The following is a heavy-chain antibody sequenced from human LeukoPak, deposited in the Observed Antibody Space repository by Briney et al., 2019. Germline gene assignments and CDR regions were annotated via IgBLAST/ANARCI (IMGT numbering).Heavy chain of an antibody. CDR3: AKGDVI. Sequence: GGSLRLSCAPSGFTFSSYAMSWVRQAPGEGLEWVSSISGSGASTYHADSVEGPFTISRDNSKNTLYLQMNSRTAEDASIYDWAKGDVIGGQGTLVSVSP. J-gene: IGHJ4*02. D-gene: IGHD2/OR15-2a*01. V-gene: IGHV3-23*01. CDR2: ISGSGAST. CDR1: GFTFSSYA.